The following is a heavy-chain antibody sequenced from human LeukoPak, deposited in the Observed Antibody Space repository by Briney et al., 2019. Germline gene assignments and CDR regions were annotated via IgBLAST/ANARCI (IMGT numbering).Heavy chain of an antibody. J-gene: IGHJ4*02. CDR3: ASFDHFDSSGLDY. Sequence: SETLSLTCTVSGGSISSYYWSWIRQPPGKGLEWIGYIYYSGSTNYNPSLKSRVTISVGTSKNQFSLELSSVTAADTAVYYCASFDHFDSSGLDYWGQGTLVTVSS. V-gene: IGHV4-59*01. CDR2: IYYSGST. D-gene: IGHD3-22*01. CDR1: GGSISSYY.